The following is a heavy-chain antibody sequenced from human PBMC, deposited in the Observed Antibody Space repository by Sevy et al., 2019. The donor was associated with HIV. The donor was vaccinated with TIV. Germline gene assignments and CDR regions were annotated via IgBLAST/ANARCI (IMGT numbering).Heavy chain of an antibody. CDR3: AGQSLGWYNWFDP. J-gene: IGHJ5*02. V-gene: IGHV1-2*06. D-gene: IGHD6-19*01. CDR2: VTPNSGAT. Sequence: ASVKVSCKASGYNFYIHWVRQAPGQGLEWMGRVTPNSGATSYAQKFQNRVAMTMNTSINTAYMEVSGLKSDDTAIYYCAGQSLGWYNWFDPWGQGTLVTASS. CDR1: GYNFY.